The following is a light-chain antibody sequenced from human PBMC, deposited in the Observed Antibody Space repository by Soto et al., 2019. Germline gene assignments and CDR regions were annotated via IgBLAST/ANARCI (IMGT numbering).Light chain of an antibody. Sequence: DIQMTQSPSTLSASVGDRVTITCRASQSISSWLAGYQQKPGKAPKLLIYKASRLESGVTSRYSGSGSGTEFTLSISSLQPDDFATYYGQKYNRYPLTFGGGTKVQIK. CDR2: KAS. V-gene: IGKV1-5*03. CDR3: QKYNRYPLT. J-gene: IGKJ4*01. CDR1: QSISSW.